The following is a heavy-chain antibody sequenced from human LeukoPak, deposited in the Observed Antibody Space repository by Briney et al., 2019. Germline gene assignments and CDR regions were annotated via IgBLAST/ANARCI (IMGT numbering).Heavy chain of an antibody. CDR3: AKTFGYYDY. J-gene: IGHJ4*02. CDR1: GFTFTSYT. Sequence: PGGSLRLSCAASGFTFTSYTMSWVRQAPGKGLEWVSAISGTGGSTYYADSVKGRFTISRDNSRNTLYLQVNSLRAEDTAVYYCAKTFGYYDYWGQGTLVTVSS. D-gene: IGHD3-22*01. V-gene: IGHV3-23*01. CDR2: ISGTGGST.